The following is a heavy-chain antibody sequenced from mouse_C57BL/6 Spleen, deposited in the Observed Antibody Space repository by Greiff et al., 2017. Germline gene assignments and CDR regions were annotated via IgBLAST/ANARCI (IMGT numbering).Heavy chain of an antibody. V-gene: IGHV3-6*01. J-gene: IGHJ1*03. CDR1: GYSITSGYY. CDR3: ARGGWLPWYCDV. D-gene: IGHD2-3*01. CDR2: LSYDGSN. Sequence: EVQLQESGPGLVKPSQSLSLTCSVTGYSITSGYYWNWIRQFPGNKLEWMGYLSYDGSNNYNPSLKNRISITRDTSKNQFFLKLNSVTTEDTATYYCARGGWLPWYCDVWGTGTTVTVSS.